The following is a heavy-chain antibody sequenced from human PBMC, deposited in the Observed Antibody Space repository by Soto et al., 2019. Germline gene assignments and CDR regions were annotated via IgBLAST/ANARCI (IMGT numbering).Heavy chain of an antibody. J-gene: IGHJ2*01. CDR2: INAGNGNT. CDR1: GYTFTNYV. V-gene: IGHV1-3*01. Sequence: QVQLVQSGAEVKMPGASVKVSCKASGYTFTNYVIHWVRQAPGQRLEWMGWINAGNGNTKYSQKFQGRVTITRDTSASTAYMELNSLRSEDTAVYYCARPSVWYFDLWGRGTLVTVSS. CDR3: ARPSVWYFDL.